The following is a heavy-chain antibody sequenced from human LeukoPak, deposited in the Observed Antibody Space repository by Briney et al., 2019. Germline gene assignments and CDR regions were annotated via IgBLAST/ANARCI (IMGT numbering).Heavy chain of an antibody. CDR1: GGSFSGYY. V-gene: IGHV4-34*01. J-gene: IGHJ4*02. Sequence: PSETLSLTCAVYGGSFSGYYWSWIRQPPGKGLEWIGEINHSGSTNYNPSLKSRVTISVDTSKNQFSLKLSSVTAADTAVYYCARESSIMTEPYFDYWGQGTLVTVSS. CDR3: ARESSIMTEPYFDY. D-gene: IGHD3-16*01. CDR2: INHSGST.